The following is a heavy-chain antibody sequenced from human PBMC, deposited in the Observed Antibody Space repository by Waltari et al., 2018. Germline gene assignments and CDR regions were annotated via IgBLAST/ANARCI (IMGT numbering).Heavy chain of an antibody. D-gene: IGHD4-17*01. CDR1: GFTFRSYA. CDR3: ASSLYGDYTQIWGRVFNY. V-gene: IGHV3-23*01. Sequence: VLLLEPGGGLVQSGGSLRIFCAASGFTFRSYATNRVRQAPGKGVEWVSGIVGEGGSTDYACSVKSRFTISSYNSKNTLYLQMNNLRAEDTAVYYCASSLYGDYTQIWGRVFNYWGQGTLVTVSS. CDR2: IVGEGGST. J-gene: IGHJ4*02.